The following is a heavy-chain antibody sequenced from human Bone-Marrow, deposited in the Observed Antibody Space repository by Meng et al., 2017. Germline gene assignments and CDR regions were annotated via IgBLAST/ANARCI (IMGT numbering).Heavy chain of an antibody. CDR2: IKQDGSEK. Sequence: GESLKISCAASGFTFSSYWMSWVRQAPGKGLEWVANIKQDGSEKYYVDSVKGRFTISRDNAKNSLYLQMHSLRAEDTAVYYCARAPVLRFLEWLYSGGMDVWGQGPTVTVSS. J-gene: IGHJ6*02. D-gene: IGHD3-3*01. CDR3: ARAPVLRFLEWLYSGGMDV. CDR1: GFTFSSYW. V-gene: IGHV3-7*01.